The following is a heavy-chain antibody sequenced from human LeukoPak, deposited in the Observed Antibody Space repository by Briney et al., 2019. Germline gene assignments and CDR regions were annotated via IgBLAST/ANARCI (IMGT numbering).Heavy chain of an antibody. CDR1: GFTFSSFW. J-gene: IGHJ4*02. Sequence: GGSLRLSCAASGFTFSSFWMHWVRQAPGKGLVWVSRINSDGSSTSYADSVKGRFTISRDNAKNTLYLQMNSLRAEDTAVYYCAIQNQLLVLGYWGQGTLVTVSS. CDR2: INSDGSST. D-gene: IGHD2-2*01. V-gene: IGHV3-74*01. CDR3: AIQNQLLVLGY.